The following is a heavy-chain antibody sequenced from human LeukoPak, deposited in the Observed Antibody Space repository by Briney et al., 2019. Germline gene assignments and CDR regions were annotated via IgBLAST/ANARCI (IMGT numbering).Heavy chain of an antibody. V-gene: IGHV3-23*01. Sequence: GRSLRLSCADSGLTFSSYAMCSVRQAPGKGLKCVTGIGGSCGSTYYPDSVKAPFTISRDISKNTLYLQINSLRVEDTAVYYCAKPRNDVWYGGPFDYWGQGTLVTVSS. CDR2: IGGSCGST. CDR3: AKPRNDVWYGGPFDY. CDR1: GLTFSSYA. J-gene: IGHJ4*02. D-gene: IGHD4-23*01.